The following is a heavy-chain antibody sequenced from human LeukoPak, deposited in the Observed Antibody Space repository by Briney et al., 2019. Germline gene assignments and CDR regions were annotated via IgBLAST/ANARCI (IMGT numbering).Heavy chain of an antibody. D-gene: IGHD6-6*01. V-gene: IGHV4-61*01. CDR3: ARARRGSSGYFDY. CDR2: IYYSGST. Sequence: SETLSLTCTVSGGSFSSGSYYWSWIRQPPGKGLEWIGYIYYSGSTNYNPSLKSRVTISVDTSKNQFSLKLSSVTAADTAVYYCARARRGSSGYFDYWGQGTLVTVSS. J-gene: IGHJ4*02. CDR1: GGSFSSGSYY.